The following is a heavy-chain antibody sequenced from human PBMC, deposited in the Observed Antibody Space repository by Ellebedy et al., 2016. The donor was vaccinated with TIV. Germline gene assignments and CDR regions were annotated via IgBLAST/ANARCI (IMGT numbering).Heavy chain of an antibody. CDR2: ISWNGGRV. CDR1: GFTFEDFA. Sequence: GGSLRLSXAASGFTFEDFAMHWVRQVPGKGLEWVSAISWNGGRVDYADSVKGRFTIARDNAKSSLYLQMSILRAEDTALYFCVQAVGSDMTTIYEFGEYFPHWGQGTLVIVSS. V-gene: IGHV3-9*01. CDR3: VQAVGSDMTTIYEFGEYFPH. D-gene: IGHD5-24*01. J-gene: IGHJ1*01.